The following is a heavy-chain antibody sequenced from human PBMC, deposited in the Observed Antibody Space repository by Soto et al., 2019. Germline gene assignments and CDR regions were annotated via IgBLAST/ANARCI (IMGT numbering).Heavy chain of an antibody. CDR1: GFMFSSAW. D-gene: IGHD1-1*01. CDR3: VEGWNDF. J-gene: IGHJ4*02. CDR2: IKSKRDGGAR. Sequence: EVQVVESGGDLVKPGGSLRLSCVTSGFMFSSAWMNWVRQAPGKGLEWVGRIKSKRDGGARDYAEPVKGRFSISRDDSKNTVFLQMNSMRVEDKAVYYCVEGWNDFWGQGTLVTVSS. V-gene: IGHV3-15*01.